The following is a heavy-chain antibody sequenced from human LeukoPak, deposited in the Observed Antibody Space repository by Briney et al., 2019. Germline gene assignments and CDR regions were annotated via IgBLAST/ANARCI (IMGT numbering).Heavy chain of an antibody. CDR1: GFTFSNHA. CDR2: ISYDGSSK. V-gene: IGHV3-30*04. J-gene: IGHJ6*03. Sequence: PGGSLRLSCAASGFTFSNHAMHWVRQAPGKGLEWVAVISYDGSSKYFTDSVKGRFTISGDSSKNTLYLQMNSLRAEDTAVYYCARLFRVGTTVDYYYYMDVWGKGTTVTVSS. D-gene: IGHD1-1*01. CDR3: ARLFRVGTTVDYYYYMDV.